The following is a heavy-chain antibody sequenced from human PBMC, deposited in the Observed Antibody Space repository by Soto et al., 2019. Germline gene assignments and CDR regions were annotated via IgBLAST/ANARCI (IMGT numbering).Heavy chain of an antibody. V-gene: IGHV3-7*01. D-gene: IGHD3-3*01. CDR3: ARAGGYDFWSLFDP. CDR1: GFTFTDYR. J-gene: IGHJ5*02. Sequence: EVQLEESGGGLVQPGGSLRLSCVASGFTFTDYRMTWVRQAPGKAPEWVANIKQDGSEKNYLESVKGRFSISRDNTKNSLFLEMNNRGVDDTAVYHCARAGGYDFWSLFDPWGQGTLVTVSS. CDR2: IKQDGSEK.